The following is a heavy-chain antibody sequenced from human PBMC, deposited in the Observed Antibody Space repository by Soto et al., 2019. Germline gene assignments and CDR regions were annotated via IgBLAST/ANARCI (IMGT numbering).Heavy chain of an antibody. J-gene: IGHJ4*01. CDR1: GCSCTNDW. V-gene: IGHV5-10-1*01. D-gene: IGHD2-2*02. CDR2: IEPRYSYT. Sequence: PGEALKISGKGSGCSCTNDWISWVRQMPGKGPEWMGRIEPRYSYTNYSPSFQGHLTISVDKSDSTSYLQWNTLKASDSAMYFCARSCCRPNSCYNGYFGYWGRGTLVTVSS. CDR3: ARSCCRPNSCYNGYFGY.